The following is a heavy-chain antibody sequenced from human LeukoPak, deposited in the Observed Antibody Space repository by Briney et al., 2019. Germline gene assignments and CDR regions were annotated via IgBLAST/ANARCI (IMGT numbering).Heavy chain of an antibody. V-gene: IGHV1-2*02. CDR3: AREESSDYRCGY. D-gene: IGHD4-17*01. CDR2: INPKSGGT. Sequence: ASVKVSCQASGYTFTGYYMHWVRQAPGQGLEWMGWINPKSGGTNYAQNFQGRVTMTRDTSISTAYMELSRLTSDDTAGYYCAREESSDYRCGYWGQGALVTVSS. J-gene: IGHJ4*02. CDR1: GYTFTGYY.